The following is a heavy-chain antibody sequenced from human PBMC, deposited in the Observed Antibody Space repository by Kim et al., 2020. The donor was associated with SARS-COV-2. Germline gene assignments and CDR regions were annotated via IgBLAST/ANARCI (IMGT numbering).Heavy chain of an antibody. CDR2: INSDGSST. V-gene: IGHV3-74*01. CDR1: GFTFSSYW. D-gene: IGHD3-10*01. Sequence: GGSLRLSCAASGFTFSSYWMHWVRQAPGKGLVWVSRINSDGSSTSYADSVKGRFTISRDNAKNTLYLQMNSLRAEDTAVYYCARDRWEPYYYGSGSYYHNNWFDPWGQGTLVTVSS. CDR3: ARDRWEPYYYGSGSYYHNNWFDP. J-gene: IGHJ5*02.